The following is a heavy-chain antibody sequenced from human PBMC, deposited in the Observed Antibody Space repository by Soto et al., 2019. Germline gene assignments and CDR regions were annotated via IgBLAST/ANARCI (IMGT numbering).Heavy chain of an antibody. V-gene: IGHV3-23*01. Sequence: EVQLLESGGGLAQPGGSLRLSCAASGFTFSDSAMSWVRQAPGKGLEWVSGISGSGGGGTTYYADSVEGRFTISRDNSKNTLYLQINSLRAEDTAVYYCAKLGVIGEFLSYWGQGTLVTVSS. D-gene: IGHD3-16*01. CDR3: AKLGVIGEFLSY. CDR1: GFTFSDSA. CDR2: ISGSGGGGTT. J-gene: IGHJ4*02.